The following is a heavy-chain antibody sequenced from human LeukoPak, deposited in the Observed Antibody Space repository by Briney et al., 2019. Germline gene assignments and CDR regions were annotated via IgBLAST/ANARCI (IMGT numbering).Heavy chain of an antibody. CDR2: ISYDGSNK. D-gene: IGHD6-19*01. CDR1: GFTFSSYG. CDR3: AKGGYIAVAYFDY. V-gene: IGHV3-30*18. Sequence: PGGSLRLSCAASGFTFSSYGMHWVRQAPGKGLEWVAVISYDGSNKYYADSVKGRFTISRDNSKNTLYLQMNSLRAEDTAVYYCAKGGYIAVAYFDYWGRGTLVTVSS. J-gene: IGHJ4*02.